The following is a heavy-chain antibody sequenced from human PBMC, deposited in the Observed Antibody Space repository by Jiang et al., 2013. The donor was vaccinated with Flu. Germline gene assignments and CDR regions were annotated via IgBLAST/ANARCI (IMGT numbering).Heavy chain of an antibody. CDR3: AKVRYDTVTGSYRYFDY. D-gene: IGHD3-9*01. CDR2: ISGSGGST. V-gene: IGHV3-23*04. Sequence: VQLVESGGGLVQPGGSLRLSCAASGFTFSSYAMSWVRQAPGKGLEWVSDISGSGGSTHYADSVKGRFIISRDNSKNTLFLQMNSLRDEDTAVYYCAKVRYDTVTGSYRYFDYWGQGTLVTVSS. CDR1: GFTFSSYA. J-gene: IGHJ4*01.